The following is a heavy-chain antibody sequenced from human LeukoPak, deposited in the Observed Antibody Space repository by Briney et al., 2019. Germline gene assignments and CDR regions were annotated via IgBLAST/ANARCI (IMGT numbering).Heavy chain of an antibody. V-gene: IGHV3-23*01. CDR2: ISLSGGST. D-gene: IGHD4-17*01. J-gene: IGHJ4*02. CDR1: GFTFGSYV. Sequence: GGSLRLSCAASGFTFGSYVVSWVRQASGKGLEWVSDISLSGGSTYYADSVKGRFTISRDNSKNTLYLQLVNLRAEDTAVYYCARRNYDDHGDPFDYWGQGTLVTVSS. CDR3: ARRNYDDHGDPFDY.